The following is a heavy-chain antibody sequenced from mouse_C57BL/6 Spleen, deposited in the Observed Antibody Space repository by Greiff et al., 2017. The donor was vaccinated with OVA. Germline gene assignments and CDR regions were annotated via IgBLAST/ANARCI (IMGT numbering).Heavy chain of an antibody. CDR1: GYTFTSYW. D-gene: IGHD4-1*01. CDR3: ARRWDRWYFDY. V-gene: IGHV1-61*01. J-gene: IGHJ2*01. Sequence: VQLQQPGAELVRPGSSVKLSCKASGYTFTSYWMDWVKQRPGQGLEWIGNICPSDSETHYNQKFKDKATLTVDKSSSTAYMQLSSLTSDDSAVYYCARRWDRWYFDYWGQGTTLTVSS. CDR2: ICPSDSET.